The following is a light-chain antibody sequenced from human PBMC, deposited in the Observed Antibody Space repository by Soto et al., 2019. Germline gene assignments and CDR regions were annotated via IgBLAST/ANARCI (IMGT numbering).Light chain of an antibody. J-gene: IGKJ1*01. CDR2: LGS. V-gene: IGKV2-28*01. CDR1: QSLLHSNGYNY. Sequence: DIVMTQSPLSLPVTPGEPASISCRSSQSLLHSNGYNYLDWYLQKPWQSPQLLIYLGSNRASGVPDRFSGSGSGTDFTLKIGRVEAEDVGVYYCMQALQTPWTFGQGTKVEIK. CDR3: MQALQTPWT.